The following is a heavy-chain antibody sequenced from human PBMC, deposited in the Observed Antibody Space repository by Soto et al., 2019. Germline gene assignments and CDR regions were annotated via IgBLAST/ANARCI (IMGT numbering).Heavy chain of an antibody. CDR3: ARVHSSGWYDQFFDY. J-gene: IGHJ4*02. D-gene: IGHD6-19*01. Sequence: SETLSLTCAVSGGSISSSNWWSWVRQPPGKGLEWIGEIYHSGSTNYNPSLKSRVTISVDKSKNQFSLKLSSVTAADTAVYYCARVHSSGWYDQFFDYWGQGTLVTVSS. V-gene: IGHV4-4*02. CDR1: GGSISSSNW. CDR2: IYHSGST.